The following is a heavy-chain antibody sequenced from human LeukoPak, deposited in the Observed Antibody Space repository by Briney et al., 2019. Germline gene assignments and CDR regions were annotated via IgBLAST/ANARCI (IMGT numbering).Heavy chain of an antibody. CDR2: IIPILGIA. CDR3: AREVGLHYDFWSGEDKQNWFDP. J-gene: IGHJ5*02. D-gene: IGHD3-3*01. V-gene: IGHV1-69*04. CDR1: GGTFSSYA. Sequence: SVKVSCKASGGTFSSYAISWVRQAPGQGLEWMGRIIPILGIANYAQKFQGRVTITADKSTSTAYMELSSLRSEDTAVYYCAREVGLHYDFWSGEDKQNWFDPWGQGTLVTVSS.